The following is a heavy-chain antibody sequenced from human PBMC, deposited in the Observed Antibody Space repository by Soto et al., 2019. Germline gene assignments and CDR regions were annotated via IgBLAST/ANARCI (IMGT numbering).Heavy chain of an antibody. CDR1: GGTFSSYA. CDR3: ACQGYCSGGSCSKPYYYYGMDV. J-gene: IGHJ6*02. D-gene: IGHD2-15*01. CDR2: IIPIFGTA. Sequence: SVKVSCKASGGTFSSYAISWVRQAPGQGLEWMGGIIPIFGTANYAQKFQGRVTITADESTSTAYMELSSLRSEDTAVYYCACQGYCSGGSCSKPYYYYGMDVWGQGTTVTVAS. V-gene: IGHV1-69*13.